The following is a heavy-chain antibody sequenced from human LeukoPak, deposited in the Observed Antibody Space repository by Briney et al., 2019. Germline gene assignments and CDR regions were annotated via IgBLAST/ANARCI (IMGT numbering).Heavy chain of an antibody. CDR1: GASFNSDDQY. V-gene: IGHV4-30-4*08. J-gene: IGHJ4*02. CDR2: IHPSGML. D-gene: IGHD2-21*02. CDR3: ARGLGTPRVLAFKTAHHLYYFDY. Sequence: LSLTCTVSGASFNSDDQYWNWIRQSPGKGLEWIGSIHPSGMLYNNPSLESRVTISVDTSKNQFSLKLSSVTAADTAVYYCARGLGTPRVLAFKTAHHLYYFDYWGQGTLVTVSS.